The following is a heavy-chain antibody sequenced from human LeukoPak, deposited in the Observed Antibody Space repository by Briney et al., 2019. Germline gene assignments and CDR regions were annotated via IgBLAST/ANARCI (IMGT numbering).Heavy chain of an antibody. D-gene: IGHD3-10*01. Sequence: SETLSLTCTVSGYSISSGYYWGWIRQPPGKGLEWIGSIYHSGSTYYNPSLKSRVTISVDTSKNQFSLKLSSVTAADTAVYYCAPLWFGESIQFDYWGQGTLVTVSS. CDR1: GYSISSGYY. J-gene: IGHJ4*02. CDR2: IYHSGST. CDR3: APLWFGESIQFDY. V-gene: IGHV4-38-2*02.